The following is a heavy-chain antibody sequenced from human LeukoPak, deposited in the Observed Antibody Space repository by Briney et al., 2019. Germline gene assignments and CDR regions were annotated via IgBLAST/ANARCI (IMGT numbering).Heavy chain of an antibody. V-gene: IGHV3-23*01. J-gene: IGHJ2*01. CDR2: ITGSTTWT. CDR3: ARELVSSGTGYFDL. Sequence: GGSPRLSCEASGFTFGNFGMTWVRQAPGKGLQWVSGITGSTTWTYYAASVKGRFTVSRDNSQNTLHLQMNSLRADDTAVYYCARELVSSGTGYFDLWGRGTLVTVSS. D-gene: IGHD3-10*02. CDR1: GFTFGNFG.